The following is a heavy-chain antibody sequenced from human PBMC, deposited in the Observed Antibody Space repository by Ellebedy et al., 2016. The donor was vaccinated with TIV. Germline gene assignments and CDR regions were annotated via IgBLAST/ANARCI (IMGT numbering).Heavy chain of an antibody. CDR2: INPNSGGT. CDR3: ATEDTSMGEYNWFDP. V-gene: IGHV1-2*02. Sequence: AASVKVSYKTSAYTFTGYYLHWVRQAPGQGLEWMGWINPNSGGTNYAQKFQGRVTMTRDTSTSTAYMELSRLRSDDTAVYYCATEDTSMGEYNWFDPWGQGTLVTVSS. CDR1: AYTFTGYY. D-gene: IGHD5-18*01. J-gene: IGHJ5*02.